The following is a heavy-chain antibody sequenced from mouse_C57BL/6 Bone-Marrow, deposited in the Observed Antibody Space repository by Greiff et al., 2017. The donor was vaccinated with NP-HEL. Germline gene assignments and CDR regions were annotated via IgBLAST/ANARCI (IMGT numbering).Heavy chain of an antibody. V-gene: IGHV1-19*01. D-gene: IGHD2-3*01. Sequence: EVQLQQSGPVLVKPGASVKMSCKASGYTFTDYYMNWVKQSHGKSLEWIGVINPYNGGTSYNQKFKGKATLTVDKSSSTAYMELNSLTSEDSAVYYCARGGGYYLFDYWGQGTTLTVSS. CDR1: GYTFTDYY. J-gene: IGHJ2*01. CDR3: ARGGGYYLFDY. CDR2: INPYNGGT.